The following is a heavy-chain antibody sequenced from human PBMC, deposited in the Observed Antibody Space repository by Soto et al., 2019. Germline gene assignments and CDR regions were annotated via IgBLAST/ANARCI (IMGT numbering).Heavy chain of an antibody. J-gene: IGHJ6*02. CDR3: ARDDVVVVVAAYSQRYYYYGMDV. CDR2: IIPIFGTA. V-gene: IGHV1-69*13. CDR1: GGTFSSYA. D-gene: IGHD2-15*01. Sequence: GASVKVSCKASGGTFSSYAISWVRQAPGQGLEWMGGIIPIFGTANYAQKFQGRVTITADESTSTAYMELSSLRSEDTAVYYCARDDVVVVVAAYSQRYYYYGMDVWGQGTTVTVSS.